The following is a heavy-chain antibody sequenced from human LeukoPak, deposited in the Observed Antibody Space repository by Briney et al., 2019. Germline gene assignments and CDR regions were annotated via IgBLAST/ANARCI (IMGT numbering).Heavy chain of an antibody. Sequence: GGSLRLSCAASGFTFSSYWMSWVRQAPGKGLEWVANIKQDGSEKYYVDSVKGRFTISRDNAKNSLYLQMNSLRAEDTAVYYCARDRATKRGGLADFDIWGQGTMVTVSS. D-gene: IGHD3/OR15-3a*01. J-gene: IGHJ3*02. CDR3: ARDRATKRGGLADFDI. CDR2: IKQDGSEK. CDR1: GFTFSSYW. V-gene: IGHV3-7*01.